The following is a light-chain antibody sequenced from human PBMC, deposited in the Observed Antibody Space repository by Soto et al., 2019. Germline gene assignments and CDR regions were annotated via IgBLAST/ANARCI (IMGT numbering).Light chain of an antibody. CDR3: QQYHGWYPIT. V-gene: IGKV3-15*01. CDR1: QSVSSN. J-gene: IGKJ5*01. CDR2: DAS. Sequence: EIVLTQSPGTLSLSPGERATLSCRASQSVSSNSLAWYQQKPGHPPRVFIYDASNRATAIPARFSGSGSGTDFTLTVSSLQSEDFAVYYCQQYHGWYPITFGQGTRLEIK.